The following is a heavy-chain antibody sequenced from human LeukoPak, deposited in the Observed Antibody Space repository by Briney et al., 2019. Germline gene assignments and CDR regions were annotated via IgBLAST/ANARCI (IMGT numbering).Heavy chain of an antibody. CDR3: ARGQGYGLLNAVDY. D-gene: IGHD5-18*01. CDR2: IYYSGIT. V-gene: IGHV4-59*01. Sequence: SETLSLTCTVSGGSITNYYWSWIRQPPGKGLEWIGYIYYSGITNYSPSLKSRVTISLDTSENQFSLKVKSVTAADTAVYYCARGQGYGLLNAVDYWGQGALVTVSS. CDR1: GGSITNYY. J-gene: IGHJ4*02.